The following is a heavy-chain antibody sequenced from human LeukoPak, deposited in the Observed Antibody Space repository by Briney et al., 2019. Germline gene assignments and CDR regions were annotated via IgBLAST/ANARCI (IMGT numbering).Heavy chain of an antibody. CDR1: GGSFSGYY. D-gene: IGHD4-17*01. V-gene: IGHV4-34*01. Sequence: SETLSLTCAVYGGSFSGYYWSWIRQPPGKGLEWIGEINHSGSTNYNPSLKSRVTISVDTSKNQFSLKLSSVTAADTAVYYCARQWDGDSEWPPRREVDYWGQGTLVTVSS. CDR3: ARQWDGDSEWPPRREVDY. J-gene: IGHJ4*02. CDR2: INHSGST.